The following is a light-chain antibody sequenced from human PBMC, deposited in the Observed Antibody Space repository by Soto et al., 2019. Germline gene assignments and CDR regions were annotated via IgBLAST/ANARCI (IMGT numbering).Light chain of an antibody. CDR1: QRVGSN. J-gene: IGKJ5*01. CDR3: QQYTSWPIT. Sequence: ELVLTQSPVTLSVSPGERVTLSCRASQRVGSNYLAWYQQKPGQTPRLLIYGISARATGIPDRFSGSGSGTDFTLTISSLQSEDFAVYYCQQYTSWPITFGQGTRLEIK. CDR2: GIS. V-gene: IGKV3-15*01.